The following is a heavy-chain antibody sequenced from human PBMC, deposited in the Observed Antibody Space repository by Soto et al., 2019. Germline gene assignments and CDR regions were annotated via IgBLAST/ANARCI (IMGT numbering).Heavy chain of an antibody. V-gene: IGHV3-30-3*01. CDR1: GFTFSSYA. CDR2: ISYDGSNK. J-gene: IGHJ4*02. CDR3: ARGSSVDIHPLDY. D-gene: IGHD5-12*01. Sequence: QVQLVESGGGVVQPGRSLRVSCAASGFTFSSYAMHWVRQAPGKGLEWVAVISYDGSNKYYADSVKGRFTISRDNSKNTLYLQMNSLRAEDTAVYYCARGSSVDIHPLDYWGQGTLVTVSS.